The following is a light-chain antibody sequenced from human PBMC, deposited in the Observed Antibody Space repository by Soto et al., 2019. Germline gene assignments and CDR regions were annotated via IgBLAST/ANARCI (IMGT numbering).Light chain of an antibody. Sequence: QPVLTQPPSASGTPGQRVTISCSGSSSNIGSNTVNWYQQLPGTAPKLLIYGDSQRLSGVPDRFSGSRSGTSASLAISGLQSEDEADYSCAAWDDSLNGVVFGGGTQLTVL. CDR2: GDS. V-gene: IGLV1-44*01. CDR1: SSNIGSNT. J-gene: IGLJ2*01. CDR3: AAWDDSLNGVV.